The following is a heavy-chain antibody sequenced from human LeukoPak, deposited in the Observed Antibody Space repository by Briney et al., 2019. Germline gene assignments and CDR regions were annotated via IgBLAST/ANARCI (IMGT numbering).Heavy chain of an antibody. CDR2: IYPGDSDA. V-gene: IGHV5-51*01. J-gene: IGHJ4*02. CDR3: ARGRYSGTYLSYFDY. CDR1: GYSFTSFW. Sequence: ESLKISCKGSGYSFTSFWIAWVRHMPGKGLEWMGIIYPGDSDARYSPSFEGQVNFSADKSISTAYLQWSSLKASDTAMYYCARGRYSGTYLSYFDYWAQGTLVTVSS. D-gene: IGHD1-26*01.